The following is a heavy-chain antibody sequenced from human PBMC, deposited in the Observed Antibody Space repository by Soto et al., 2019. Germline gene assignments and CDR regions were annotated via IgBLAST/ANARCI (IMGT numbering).Heavy chain of an antibody. V-gene: IGHV3-7*03. J-gene: IGHJ4*02. D-gene: IGHD2-8*01. CDR2: IKEDGSDK. CDR3: ARDGAGYDY. Sequence: EVQLVESGGGLAQPGGSLTLSCAASGFPFSRYWMSWLRQAPGKGLEWVANIKEDGSDKYYVDSVEGRFTISKDNAKNSLYLQMNILRVDDTAVYYCARDGAGYDYWGQVTLVTVSS. CDR1: GFPFSRYW.